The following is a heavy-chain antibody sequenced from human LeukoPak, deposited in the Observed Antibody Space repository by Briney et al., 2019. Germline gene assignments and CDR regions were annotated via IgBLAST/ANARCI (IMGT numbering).Heavy chain of an antibody. Sequence: GASVKVPCKPSGYTFTDYYIHWVRQAPGQGLDWMGWINPKSGGTNYAQKFQGRVTMTRDTSISTAYMELSSLRSDDTAVYYCARGVSVAGKGYFDPWGQGTLVTVSS. CDR3: ARGVSVAGKGYFDP. CDR1: GYTFTDYY. CDR2: INPKSGGT. V-gene: IGHV1-2*02. D-gene: IGHD6-19*01. J-gene: IGHJ5*02.